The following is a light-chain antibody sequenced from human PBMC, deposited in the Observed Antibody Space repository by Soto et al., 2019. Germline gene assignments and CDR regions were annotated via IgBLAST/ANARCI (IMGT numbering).Light chain of an antibody. CDR3: LQYGTSPRT. Sequence: EIVLTQSPGTLSLSPGERATLSCRASQSVNNNYLAWYQQKPGQAPRLLIYGASSGATGIPDRFSGSGSGTDFTLTISRLEPEDFAAYYCLQYGTSPRTFGQGTKLGIK. J-gene: IGKJ2*01. V-gene: IGKV3-20*01. CDR1: QSVNNNY. CDR2: GAS.